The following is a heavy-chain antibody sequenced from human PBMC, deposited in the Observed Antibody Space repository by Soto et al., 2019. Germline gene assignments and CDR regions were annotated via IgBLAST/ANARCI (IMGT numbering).Heavy chain of an antibody. V-gene: IGHV4-34*01. CDR2: INHSGST. Sequence: SETLSLTCTFYGGPFSEYFWSWIRQPPGKGLEWIGEINHSGSTNYNPPLKSGVTISIETSKKQFSLKVTSVTAADTAVYYCARGRRRFSSSQNWFDPWGQGTLVTVSS. D-gene: IGHD6-13*01. J-gene: IGHJ5*02. CDR3: ARGRRRFSSSQNWFDP. CDR1: GGPFSEYF.